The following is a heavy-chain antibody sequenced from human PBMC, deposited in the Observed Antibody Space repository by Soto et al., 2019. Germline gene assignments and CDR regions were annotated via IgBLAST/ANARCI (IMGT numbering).Heavy chain of an antibody. V-gene: IGHV3-23*01. CDR3: ARLPGGRAPRPDY. J-gene: IGHJ4*02. Sequence: EVHLLESGGNLVQPGRSLRLSCVASGFNLSYNAMSWVRQAPGKGLQWVSTISGSGEKTYYADSVKGRFTISSDRSKNTLYLQMDSLRADDTAVYYCARLPGGRAPRPDYWGQGTMVTVSS. D-gene: IGHD6-6*01. CDR2: ISGSGEKT. CDR1: GFNLSYNA.